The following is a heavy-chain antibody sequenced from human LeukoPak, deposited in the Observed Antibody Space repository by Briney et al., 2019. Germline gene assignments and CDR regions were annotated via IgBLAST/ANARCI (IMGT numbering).Heavy chain of an antibody. D-gene: IGHD5-24*01. Sequence: GGSLRLSCAASGFTFSSYSMNWVRQAPGKGLEWVSSISSSSSYIYYADSVKGRFTISRDNAKNSLYLQMNSLRAEDTAVYYCARDSFEVEMATIATSWGQGTLVTVSS. J-gene: IGHJ5*02. V-gene: IGHV3-21*01. CDR1: GFTFSSYS. CDR3: ARDSFEVEMATIATS. CDR2: ISSSSSYI.